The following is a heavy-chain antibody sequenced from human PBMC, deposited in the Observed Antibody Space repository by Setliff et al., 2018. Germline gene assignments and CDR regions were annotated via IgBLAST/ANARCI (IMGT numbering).Heavy chain of an antibody. D-gene: IGHD2-2*01. CDR3: ARALGYCSRTSCYADALDI. CDR2: IYASGST. CDR1: GGSISSDSDY. V-gene: IGHV4-61*02. J-gene: IGHJ3*02. Sequence: PSETLSLTCTVSGGSISSDSDYWSWIRQSAGKGLEWIGRIYASGSTEYNPSLGSRVTISVDTSKNQFSLKLNYVTAADTAVYYCARALGYCSRTSCYADALDIWGQGTMVTVSS.